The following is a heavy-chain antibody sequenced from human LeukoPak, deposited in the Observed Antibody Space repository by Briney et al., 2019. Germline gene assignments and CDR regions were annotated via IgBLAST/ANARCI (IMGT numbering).Heavy chain of an antibody. V-gene: IGHV3-66*01. D-gene: IGHD6-13*01. J-gene: IGHJ4*02. Sequence: GGSLRLSCAASGFTVSSNYMSWVRQAPGKGLEWVSVIYSGGSTYYADSVKGRFTISRDNSKNTLYLQMNSLRAEDTAVYYCARDVRYSSSWYRGAFDYWGQGTLVTVSS. CDR3: ARDVRYSSSWYRGAFDY. CDR1: GFTVSSNY. CDR2: IYSGGST.